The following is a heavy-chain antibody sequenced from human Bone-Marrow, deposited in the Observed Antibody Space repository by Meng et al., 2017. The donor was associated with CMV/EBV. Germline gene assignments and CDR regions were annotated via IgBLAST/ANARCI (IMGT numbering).Heavy chain of an antibody. J-gene: IGHJ4*02. D-gene: IGHD6-13*01. CDR3: ARDLSIAAAYLLDY. CDR2: INPNSGGT. CDR1: GYTFTSYG. V-gene: IGHV1-2*02. Sequence: ASVKVSCKASGYTFTSYGISWVRQAPGQGLEWMGWINPNSGGTNYAQKFQGRVTMTRDTSTSTVYMELSSLRSEDTAVYYCARDLSIAAAYLLDYWGQGTLVTVSS.